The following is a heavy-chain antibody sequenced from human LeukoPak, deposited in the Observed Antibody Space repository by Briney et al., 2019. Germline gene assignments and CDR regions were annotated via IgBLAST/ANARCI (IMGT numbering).Heavy chain of an antibody. CDR2: ISGSGGST. CDR3: AKDQTWRVKQQPNALDY. D-gene: IGHD6-13*01. V-gene: IGHV3-23*01. J-gene: IGHJ4*02. CDR1: GFTFSSYG. Sequence: GGSLRLSCAASGFTFSSYGMSWVRQAPGKGLEWVSAISGSGGSTYYADSVKGRFTISRDNSKNTLYLQMNSLRAEDTAVYHCAKDQTWRVKQQPNALDYWGQGTLVTVSS.